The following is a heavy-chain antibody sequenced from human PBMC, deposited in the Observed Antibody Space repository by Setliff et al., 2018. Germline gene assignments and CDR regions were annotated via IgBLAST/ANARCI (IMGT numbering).Heavy chain of an antibody. CDR3: ARVRKWFPVYYFEY. V-gene: IGHV3-49*04. J-gene: IGHJ4*02. D-gene: IGHD3-22*01. Sequence: PGGSLRLSCTASGFTFGDYAMSWVRQAPGKGLEWVGFIRSKAYGGTTEYAASVKGRFTISRDDSKSIAYLQMNSLKTEDTAVYYCARVRKWFPVYYFEYWGQGTLVTVSS. CDR2: IRSKAYGGTT. CDR1: GFTFGDYA.